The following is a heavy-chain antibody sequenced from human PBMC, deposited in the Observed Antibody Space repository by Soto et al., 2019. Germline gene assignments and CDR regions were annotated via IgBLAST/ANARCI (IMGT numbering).Heavy chain of an antibody. CDR2: IYTSGST. D-gene: IGHD3-10*01. Sequence: PSETLSLTCTVSGGSISSYYWSWIRQPAGKGLEWIGRIYTSGSTNYNPSLKSRVTMSVDTSKNQFSLKLSSVTAADTAVYYCARSDHYGSGSYSDYYYGMDVWGQGTKVTVSS. V-gene: IGHV4-4*07. CDR3: ARSDHYGSGSYSDYYYGMDV. CDR1: GGSISSYY. J-gene: IGHJ6*02.